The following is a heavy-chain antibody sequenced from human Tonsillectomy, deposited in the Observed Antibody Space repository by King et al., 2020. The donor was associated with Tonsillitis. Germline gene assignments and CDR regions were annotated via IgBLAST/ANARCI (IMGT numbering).Heavy chain of an antibody. CDR1: GFTFSSYG. CDR3: AKDQASCSSGYLFHY. D-gene: IGHD3-22*01. CDR2: ISYDGSNK. J-gene: IGHJ4*02. Sequence: VQLVESGGGVVQPGRSLRLSCAASGFTFSSYGMHWVRQAPGKGLEWVAVISYDGSNKYYADSDKGRFTISRDNYKNTLYLQMNSLRAEDTAVYYCAKDQASCSSGYLFHYWGQGTLVTVSS. V-gene: IGHV3-30*18.